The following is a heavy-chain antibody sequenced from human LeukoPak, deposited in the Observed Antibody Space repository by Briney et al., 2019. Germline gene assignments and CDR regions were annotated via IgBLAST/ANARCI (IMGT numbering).Heavy chain of an antibody. D-gene: IGHD4-17*01. J-gene: IGHJ4*02. CDR3: ARDRYGDYPY. CDR2: IYHSGST. V-gene: IGHV4-38-2*02. CDR1: GYSISSGYY. Sequence: SETLSLTCTVSGYSISSGYYWGWIRQSPGKGLEWVGSIYHSGSTYYNPSLKSRVAISVDTSKNQFSPKLYSVTAADTAVYYCARDRYGDYPYWGQGTLVTVSS.